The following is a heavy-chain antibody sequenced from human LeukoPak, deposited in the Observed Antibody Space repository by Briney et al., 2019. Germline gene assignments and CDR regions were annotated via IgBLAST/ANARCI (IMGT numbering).Heavy chain of an antibody. V-gene: IGHV4-39*07. J-gene: IGHJ4*02. Sequence: PSETLSLTCTVSAASISSSSYYWGWIRQTPGKGLEWIGSFYYRGNTYYNPSLKSPVTVSVDTSKNQFSLKLSSVTAAGTAIYYCARETRNYYDSIGYYLFDYWGQGTLVTASS. CDR2: FYYRGNT. CDR1: AASISSSSYY. CDR3: ARETRNYYDSIGYYLFDY. D-gene: IGHD3-22*01.